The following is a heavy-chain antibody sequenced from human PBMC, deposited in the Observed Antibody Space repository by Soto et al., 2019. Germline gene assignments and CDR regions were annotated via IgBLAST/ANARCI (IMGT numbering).Heavy chain of an antibody. CDR1: GGSISRSSYS. D-gene: IGHD2-15*01. CDR3: ATRQGGSYNWFDP. V-gene: IGHV4-39*01. J-gene: IGHJ5*02. Sequence: KTSETLSLTCTVYGGSISRSSYSWAWIRQPPGKGLEWIGTLYYSGNTYYNPSLKSRVTISVDTSKNQFSLKLSSVTAADTAVYYCATRQGGSYNWFDPWGQGTLVTVS. CDR2: LYYSGNT.